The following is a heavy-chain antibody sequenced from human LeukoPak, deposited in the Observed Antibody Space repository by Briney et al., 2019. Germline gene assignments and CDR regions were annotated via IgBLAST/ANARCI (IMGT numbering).Heavy chain of an antibody. V-gene: IGHV4-59*01. J-gene: IGHJ3*02. D-gene: IGHD3-10*01. CDR1: GGSISSYY. CDR2: IYYSGST. Sequence: SETLSLTCTVSGGSISSYYWSWIRQPPGKGLEWIGYIYYSGSTNYNPSLKSRVTISVGTSKNQFSLKLNSVTAADTAVYYCATHLHHGSGSIGAFDIWGQGTMVTVSS. CDR3: ATHLHHGSGSIGAFDI.